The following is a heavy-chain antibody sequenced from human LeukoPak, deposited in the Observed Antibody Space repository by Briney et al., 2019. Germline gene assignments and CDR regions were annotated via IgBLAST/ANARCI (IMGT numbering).Heavy chain of an antibody. CDR3: ARCPSYYYYYYMDV. V-gene: IGHV4-39*01. J-gene: IGHJ6*03. CDR1: GGSISSSSYY. Sequence: SETLSLTCTVSGGSISSSSYYWGWIRQPPGKGLEWIGSIYYSGSTYYNPSLKSRVTISVDTSKNQFSLKLSSVTAADTAVYYCARCPSYYYYYYMDVWGKGTTVTVSS. CDR2: IYYSGST.